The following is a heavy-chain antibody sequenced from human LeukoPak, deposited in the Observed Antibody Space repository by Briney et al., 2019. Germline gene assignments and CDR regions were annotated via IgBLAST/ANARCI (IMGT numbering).Heavy chain of an antibody. CDR3: ARSALLDWFYFDY. CDR2: IYYSGST. D-gene: IGHD3-9*01. V-gene: IGHV4-59*01. J-gene: IGHJ4*02. CDR1: GGSISSYY. Sequence: PSETLSLTCTVSGGSISSYYWSWIRQPPGKGLEWIGYIYYSGSTNYNPSLKSRVTISVKTSKNQFSLKLSSVTAADTAVYYCARSALLDWFYFDYWGQGTLVTVSS.